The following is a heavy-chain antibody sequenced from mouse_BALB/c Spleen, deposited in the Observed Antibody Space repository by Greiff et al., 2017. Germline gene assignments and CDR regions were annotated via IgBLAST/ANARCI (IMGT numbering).Heavy chain of an antibody. CDR1: GYTFSSYT. D-gene: IGHD2-2*01. V-gene: IGHV5-12-2*01. J-gene: IGHJ3*01. Sequence: LEQSGGGLVQPGGSLKLSCAASGYTFSSYTMPWVRQSPEKRLEWVGYISNCGGSTYYPDTVKGRFTLSRDNAKNTAYLQMSSLKSEDSAMYYCARSYGYDWFAYWGQGTLVTVSA. CDR2: ISNCGGST. CDR3: ARSYGYDWFAY.